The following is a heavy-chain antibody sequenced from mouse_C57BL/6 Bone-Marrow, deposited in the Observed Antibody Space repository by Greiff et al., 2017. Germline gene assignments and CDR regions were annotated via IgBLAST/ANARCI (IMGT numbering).Heavy chain of an antibody. D-gene: IGHD3-1*01. Sequence: DVHLVESGEGLVKPGGSLKLSCAASGFTISSYAMSWVRQTPEKRLEWVAYISSGGDYINYADTVKGRFTISRDNARNTLYLQMSIMKSEDAAMYCCTRGFGDWFAYWGQGTLVTVSA. J-gene: IGHJ3*01. CDR3: TRGFGDWFAY. CDR2: ISSGGDYI. CDR1: GFTISSYA. V-gene: IGHV5-9-1*02.